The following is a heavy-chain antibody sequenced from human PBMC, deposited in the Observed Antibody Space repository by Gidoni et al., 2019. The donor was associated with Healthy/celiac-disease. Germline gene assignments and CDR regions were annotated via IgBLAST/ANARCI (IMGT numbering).Heavy chain of an antibody. CDR3: ARISSWDPTLDY. Sequence: QVQLQQWGAGRLTPSETLSLTRAVYGGSFSGYYWSWLRPPPGKGLEWIGEINHSGSTNYNPSLKSRVTISVDTSKNQFSLKLSSVTAADTAVYYCARISSWDPTLDYWGQGTLVTVS. D-gene: IGHD6-13*01. CDR2: INHSGST. CDR1: GGSFSGYY. V-gene: IGHV4-34*01. J-gene: IGHJ4*02.